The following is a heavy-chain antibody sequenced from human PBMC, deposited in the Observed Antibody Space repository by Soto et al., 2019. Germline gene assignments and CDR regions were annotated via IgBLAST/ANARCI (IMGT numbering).Heavy chain of an antibody. CDR3: ARDRGGYDRLYYYHGMDV. Sequence: RRLSCAASGFTFSDYYMSWIRQAPGKGLEYISYISSSSGSTNYADSVKGRFTISRDNAKNSLYLQMSSLRAEDTAVYYCARDRGGYDRLYYYHGMDVWGQGTKVTVSS. CDR2: ISSSSGST. V-gene: IGHV3-11*06. J-gene: IGHJ6*02. D-gene: IGHD5-12*01. CDR1: GFTFSDYY.